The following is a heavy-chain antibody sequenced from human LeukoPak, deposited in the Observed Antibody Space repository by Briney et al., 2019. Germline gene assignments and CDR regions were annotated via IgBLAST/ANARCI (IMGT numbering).Heavy chain of an antibody. CDR3: ARLGTFGGPFDY. CDR2: IYYSGST. CDR1: GGSISSSSYY. V-gene: IGHV4-39*01. Sequence: SETLSLTCTVSGGSISSSSYYWGWIRQPPGKGLEWIGSIYYSGSTYYNPSLKSRVTISVDTSKNQFSLKLSSVTAADTAVYYCARLGTFGGPFDYWGQGTLVTVSS. J-gene: IGHJ4*02. D-gene: IGHD3-3*01.